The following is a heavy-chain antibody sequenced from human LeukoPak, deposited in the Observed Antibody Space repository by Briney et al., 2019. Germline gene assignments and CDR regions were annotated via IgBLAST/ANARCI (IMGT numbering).Heavy chain of an antibody. J-gene: IGHJ4*02. CDR3: ARHQRFRAYMVRGVISHFDY. V-gene: IGHV4-34*01. CDR2: INHSGST. Sequence: SETLSLTCAVYGGSFSGYYWSWIRQPPGKGLEWIGEINHSGSTNYNPSLKSRVTISVDTSKNQFSLKLSSVTAADTAVYYCARHQRFRAYMVRGVISHFDYWGQGTLVTVSP. CDR1: GGSFSGYY. D-gene: IGHD3-10*01.